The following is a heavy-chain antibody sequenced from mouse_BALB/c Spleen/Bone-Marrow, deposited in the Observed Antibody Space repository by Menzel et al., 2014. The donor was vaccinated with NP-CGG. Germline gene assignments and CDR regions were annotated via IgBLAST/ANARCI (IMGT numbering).Heavy chain of an antibody. D-gene: IGHD1-1*01. CDR2: INPSTDYT. CDR1: GCTFTSYW. J-gene: IGHJ3*01. CDR3: ARRAYGGSYGFAY. Sequence: ESGAELAKPGASLKMSCKASGCTFTSYWMHWVKQRPGQGLEWIGYINPSTDYTEYNQKFKDKATLTADKSSSTAFMQLSSLTSEDSAVYYCARRAYGGSYGFAYWGQGTLVTVSA. V-gene: IGHV1-7*01.